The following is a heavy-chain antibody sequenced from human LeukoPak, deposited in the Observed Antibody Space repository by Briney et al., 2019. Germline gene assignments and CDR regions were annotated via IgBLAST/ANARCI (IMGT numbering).Heavy chain of an antibody. D-gene: IGHD2-2*01. V-gene: IGHV3-23*01. CDR3: AKDRHAPGRYCSSITCFPFDP. J-gene: IGHJ5*02. Sequence: GGSLRLSCAAPGFTFSSYGMSWVRQAPGKGLEWVSAISGSGGSTYYADSVKGRFTISRDNSKSTLYLQMNSLRAEDTAVYYCAKDRHAPGRYCSSITCFPFDPWGQGTLVTVSS. CDR2: ISGSGGST. CDR1: GFTFSSYG.